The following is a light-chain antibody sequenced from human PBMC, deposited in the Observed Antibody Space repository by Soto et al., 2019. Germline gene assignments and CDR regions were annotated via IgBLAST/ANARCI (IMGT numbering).Light chain of an antibody. Sequence: DIVMTQSPDSLAVSLGERATINCKSSQSVFFSSNNKNYLAWYQQKPGQPPKLLIYWASTRESVVPDRFSGRGSGTDFTITISNLQAEDVAVYYCQQYYSTPTFGQGTRVEIK. CDR3: QQYYSTPT. CDR2: WAS. CDR1: QSVFFSSNNKNY. J-gene: IGKJ1*01. V-gene: IGKV4-1*01.